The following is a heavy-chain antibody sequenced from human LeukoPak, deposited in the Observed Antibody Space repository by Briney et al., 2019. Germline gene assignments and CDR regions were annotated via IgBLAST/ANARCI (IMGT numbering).Heavy chain of an antibody. J-gene: IGHJ4*02. CDR1: GFTFSSYG. Sequence: PGGSPRLSCAASGFTFSSYGMHWVRQAPGKGLEWVAVIWYDGSNKYYADSVKGRFTISRDNSKNTLYLQMNSLRAEDTAVYYCAKTLTPYYDFWSGLDYWGQGTLVTVSS. V-gene: IGHV3-33*06. CDR2: IWYDGSNK. CDR3: AKTLTPYYDFWSGLDY. D-gene: IGHD3-3*01.